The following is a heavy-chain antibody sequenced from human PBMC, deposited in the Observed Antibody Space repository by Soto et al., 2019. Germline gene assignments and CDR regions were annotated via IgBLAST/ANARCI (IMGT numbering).Heavy chain of an antibody. CDR3: ARDYHYDSSGHYWH. J-gene: IGHJ4*02. V-gene: IGHV3-23*01. CDR1: GFTFSSYA. Sequence: GGSLRLSCAASGFTFSSYAMSWVRQAPGKGLEWVSAISGSGGSTYYADSVKGRFTISRDNAKNTLYLQMNSLRAEDTAVYYCARDYHYDSSGHYWHWGQGTLVTVSS. D-gene: IGHD3-22*01. CDR2: ISGSGGST.